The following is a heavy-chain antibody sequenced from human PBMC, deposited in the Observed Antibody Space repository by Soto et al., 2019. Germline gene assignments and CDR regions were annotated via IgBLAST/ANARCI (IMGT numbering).Heavy chain of an antibody. Sequence: QVQLVQSGAEVKKPGSSVKVSCKASGGTFSSYAISWVRQAPGQGLEWMGGIIPIFGTANYAQKFQGRATITADESTSTAYMELSSLRSEDTAVYYCARGGYSGSWRGYYYYGMDVWGQGTTVTVSS. D-gene: IGHD1-26*01. V-gene: IGHV1-69*01. J-gene: IGHJ6*02. CDR3: ARGGYSGSWRGYYYYGMDV. CDR2: IIPIFGTA. CDR1: GGTFSSYA.